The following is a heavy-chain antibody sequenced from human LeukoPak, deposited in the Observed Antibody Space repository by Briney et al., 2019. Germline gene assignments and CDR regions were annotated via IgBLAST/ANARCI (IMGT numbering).Heavy chain of an antibody. Sequence: SETLSLTCAVFGGSISSSNWWSWVRQPPGKGLEWIGEIYHSGSTNYNPSLKSRVTISVDKSKNQFSLKLSSVTAADTAVYYCARYRAAAGIYYYYYYYMDVWGKGTTVTVSS. V-gene: IGHV4-4*02. CDR1: GGSISSSNW. D-gene: IGHD6-13*01. CDR3: ARYRAAAGIYYYYYYYMDV. J-gene: IGHJ6*03. CDR2: IYHSGST.